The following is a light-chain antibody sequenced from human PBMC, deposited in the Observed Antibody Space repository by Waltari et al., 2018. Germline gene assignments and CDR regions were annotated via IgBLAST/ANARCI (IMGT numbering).Light chain of an antibody. CDR3: SSQTLDGVVL. J-gene: IGLJ2*01. V-gene: IGLV2-14*03. CDR2: VVT. CDR1: GSGVGASDF. Sequence: QSALTQPASVSGSPGQSITISCSGIGSGVGASDFVSWFPLHPGKAPQVILYVVTNRPAWVSDRFSASKSADTASLTISGLQPEDEGDYYCSSQTLDGVVLFGGGTKLTVL.